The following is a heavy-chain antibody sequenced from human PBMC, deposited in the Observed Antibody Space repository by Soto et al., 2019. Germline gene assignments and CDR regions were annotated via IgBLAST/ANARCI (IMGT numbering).Heavy chain of an antibody. V-gene: IGHV1-18*01. Sequence: QVQLVQSGAEVKEPGASVRVSCKASGYTFTSYGFSWVRQAPGQALEWVGGSNAYSGDTNSAKTLQGRVTLTTDTCTGKAYMDLTSLRSADTAVYYCARAFRSSCTGSSCIYLDYWGQGTPVTVSS. CDR2: SNAYSGDT. J-gene: IGHJ4*02. D-gene: IGHD2-15*01. CDR1: GYTFTSYG. CDR3: ARAFRSSCTGSSCIYLDY.